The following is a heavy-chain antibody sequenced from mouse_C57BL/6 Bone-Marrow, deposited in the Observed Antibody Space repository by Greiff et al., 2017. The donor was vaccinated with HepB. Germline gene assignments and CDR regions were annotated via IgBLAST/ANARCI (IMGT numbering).Heavy chain of an antibody. CDR2: IYPGSGST. CDR3: AAMYYYGSWYFDV. Sequence: VKLQQPGAELVKPGASVKMSCKASGYTFTSYWITWVKQRPGQGLEWIGDIYPGSGSTNYNEKFKSKATLTVDTSSSTAYMQLSSLTSEDSAVYYCAAMYYYGSWYFDVWGTGTTVTVSS. CDR1: GYTFTSYW. V-gene: IGHV1-55*01. J-gene: IGHJ1*03. D-gene: IGHD1-1*01.